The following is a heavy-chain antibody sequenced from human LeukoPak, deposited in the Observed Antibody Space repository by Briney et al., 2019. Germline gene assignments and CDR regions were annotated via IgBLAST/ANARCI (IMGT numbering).Heavy chain of an antibody. V-gene: IGHV3-30*18. J-gene: IGHJ6*02. CDR2: ISYEGSNK. D-gene: IGHD6-13*01. Sequence: PGGSLTLSCAAPGFTFSSYGMQWGGQARGKGREWEADISYEGSNKKYEDAVKGRFTNSRDSDKNRLYLQMNSLRAEDTAVYYCAKDQYSSSWSYYYYYGMDVWGQGTTVTVSS. CDR1: GFTFSSYG. CDR3: AKDQYSSSWSYYYYYGMDV.